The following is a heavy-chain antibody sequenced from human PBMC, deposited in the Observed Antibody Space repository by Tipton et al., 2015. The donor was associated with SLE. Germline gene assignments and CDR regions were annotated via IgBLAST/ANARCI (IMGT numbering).Heavy chain of an antibody. D-gene: IGHD6-19*01. CDR1: GFIFSSYW. J-gene: IGHJ4*02. CDR2: IKSDGSTT. V-gene: IGHV3-74*01. Sequence: GSLRLSCAASGFIFSSYWMHWVRQAPGKGLVWVSRIKSDGSTTNYADSVKGRFTISRDNAKNTLYLQMNRLRVEDTAVYYCARGGWPFDYWGQGTLVAVSS. CDR3: ARGGWPFDY.